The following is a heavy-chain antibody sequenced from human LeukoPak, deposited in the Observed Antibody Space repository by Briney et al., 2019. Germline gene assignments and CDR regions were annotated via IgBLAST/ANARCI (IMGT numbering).Heavy chain of an antibody. Sequence: SETLSLTCTVSGGSINSYYLNWVRQPPGKGLDWIGYISYSGSTNYNPSLKSRVTISVDTSKNQFSLKLSSVTAADTAVYYCARGRLWGQGTMVTVSS. V-gene: IGHV4-59*08. CDR2: ISYSGST. J-gene: IGHJ3*01. CDR3: ARGRL. CDR1: GGSINSYY. D-gene: IGHD6-6*01.